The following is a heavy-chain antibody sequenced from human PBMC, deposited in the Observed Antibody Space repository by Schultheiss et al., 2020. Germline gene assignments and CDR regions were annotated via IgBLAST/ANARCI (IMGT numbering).Heavy chain of an antibody. D-gene: IGHD1-26*01. J-gene: IGHJ6*02. V-gene: IGHV3-23*01. CDR3: AKVSDYGMDV. Sequence: GGSLRLSCAASGFTFSSYAMTWVRQAPGEGLEWVSSTSAGGDSTYYADSVKGRFIFSRDNSKNTLSLQMNSLRTEDTAVYYCAKVSDYGMDVWGQGTTVTVSS. CDR1: GFTFSSYA. CDR2: TSAGGDST.